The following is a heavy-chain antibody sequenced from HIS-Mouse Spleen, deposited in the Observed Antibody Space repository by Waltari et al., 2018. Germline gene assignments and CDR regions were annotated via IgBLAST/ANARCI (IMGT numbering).Heavy chain of an antibody. D-gene: IGHD2-21*01. CDR1: GYSISSGYY. Sequence: QVQLQESGPGLVKPSETLSLTCTVSGYSISSGYYWGWIRQPPGKGLEWIVSIYHSGSTYYNPSLKSRVTISVDTSKNQFSLKLSSVTAADTAVYYCAGVGGDDLYYFDYWGQGTLVTVSS. CDR2: IYHSGST. CDR3: AGVGGDDLYYFDY. J-gene: IGHJ4*02. V-gene: IGHV4-38-2*02.